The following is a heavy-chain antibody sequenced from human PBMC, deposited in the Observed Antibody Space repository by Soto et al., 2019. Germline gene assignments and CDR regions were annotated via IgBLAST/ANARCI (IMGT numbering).Heavy chain of an antibody. CDR3: ARLSRASYDFWSGDYYFDS. CDR2: ISSTGSFI. CDR1: GFSFSTSI. J-gene: IGHJ4*02. D-gene: IGHD3-3*01. V-gene: IGHV3-21*01. Sequence: GGSLRLSCAASGFSFSTSIMYWVRQAPGKGLEWVSSISSTGSFIYYADSLKGRFTISRDNADNSLFLQMNNLRAEDTAVYYCARLSRASYDFWSGDYYFDSWGQGTLVTVSS.